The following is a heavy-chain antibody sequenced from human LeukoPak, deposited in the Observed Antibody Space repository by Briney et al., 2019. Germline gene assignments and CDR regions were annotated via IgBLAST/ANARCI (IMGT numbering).Heavy chain of an antibody. Sequence: GGPLNISCKASGYSFTSYWIGWLRQMPGKGLEWMGIIYPGDSDTRYSPSFQGQVTISADKSISTAYLQWSSLTASDTAMYYCARSDYGDYSNWFDPWGQGTLVTVSS. J-gene: IGHJ5*02. CDR2: IYPGDSDT. CDR3: ARSDYGDYSNWFDP. CDR1: GYSFTSYW. D-gene: IGHD4-17*01. V-gene: IGHV5-51*01.